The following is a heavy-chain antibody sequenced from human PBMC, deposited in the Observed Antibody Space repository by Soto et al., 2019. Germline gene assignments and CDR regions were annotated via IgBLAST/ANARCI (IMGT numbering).Heavy chain of an antibody. Sequence: GESLKISCKGSGYSFTSYWIGWVRQMPGKGLEWMGIIYPGDSDTRYSPSFQGQVTISADKSISTAYLQWSSLKASDTAMYYCARQPFIAAPLVTSRQVVATISGMMDYWGQGTLVTVSS. CDR3: ARQPFIAAPLVTSRQVVATISGMMDY. D-gene: IGHD5-12*01. J-gene: IGHJ4*02. V-gene: IGHV5-51*01. CDR1: GYSFTSYW. CDR2: IYPGDSDT.